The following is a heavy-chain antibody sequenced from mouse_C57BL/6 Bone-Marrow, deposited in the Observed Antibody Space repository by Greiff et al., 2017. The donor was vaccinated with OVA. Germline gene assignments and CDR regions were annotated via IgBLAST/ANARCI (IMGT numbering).Heavy chain of an antibody. V-gene: IGHV1-81*01. CDR2: IYPRSGNT. Sequence: VKLVESGAELARPGASVKLSCKASGYTFTSYGISWVKQRTGQGLEWIGEIYPRSGNTYYNEKFKGKATLTADKYSSTAYMELRSLTSEDSAVYFCARLGDPSFDYWGQGTTLTVSS. CDR1: GYTFTSYG. CDR3: ARLGDPSFDY. J-gene: IGHJ2*01.